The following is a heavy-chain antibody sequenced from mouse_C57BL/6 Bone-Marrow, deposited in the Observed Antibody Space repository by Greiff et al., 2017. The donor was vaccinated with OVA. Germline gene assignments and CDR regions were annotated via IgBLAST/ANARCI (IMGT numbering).Heavy chain of an antibody. V-gene: IGHV1-53*01. Sequence: QVQLQQPGTELVKPGASVKLSCKASGYTFTSYWMHWVKQRPGQGLEWIGNINPSNGGTNYNEKFKSKATLTVDTSSSTAYMQLSSLTSEDSAVYDCARRRLRRGYAKDYWGQGTSVTVYS. CDR3: ARRRLRRGYAKDY. J-gene: IGHJ4*01. CDR2: INPSNGGT. CDR1: GYTFTSYW.